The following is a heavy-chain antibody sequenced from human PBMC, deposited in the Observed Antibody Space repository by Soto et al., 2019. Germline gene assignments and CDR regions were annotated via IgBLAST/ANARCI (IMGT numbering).Heavy chain of an antibody. CDR1: GFTLSNDW. CDR3: ARVPYCSSSSCYSYFDS. CDR2: ISSDGSST. V-gene: IGHV3-74*01. J-gene: IGHJ4*02. Sequence: EVQLVESGGGLVQPGGPLRLSCAASGFTLSNDWMHWARQAPGKGLVWVSRISSDGSSTNYADSVKGRFTISRDNAKNTLHLQMNSLRAEDTAVYYCARVPYCSSSSCYSYFDSWGQGTLVTVSS. D-gene: IGHD2-2*01.